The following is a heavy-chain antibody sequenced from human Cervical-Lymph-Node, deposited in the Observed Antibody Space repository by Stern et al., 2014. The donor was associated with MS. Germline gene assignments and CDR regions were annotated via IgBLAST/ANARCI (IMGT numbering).Heavy chain of an antibody. V-gene: IGHV3-33*01. Sequence: VQLVESGGGVVQAGRSLRLSCAASGFTFSSYGMHWVRQAPGKGLEWVGVIWYDGNNKYHADSVKGRFTISRDNSKNTLYLQMSSLRAEDTAVYYCARDSGGNYVEDIDYWGQGTLVTVSS. CDR2: IWYDGNNK. D-gene: IGHD4-23*01. CDR1: GFTFSSYG. J-gene: IGHJ4*02. CDR3: ARDSGGNYVEDIDY.